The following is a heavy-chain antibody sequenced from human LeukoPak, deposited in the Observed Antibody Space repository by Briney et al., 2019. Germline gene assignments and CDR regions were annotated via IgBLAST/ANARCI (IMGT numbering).Heavy chain of an antibody. CDR1: GASISYSY. D-gene: IGHD4-23*01. CDR3: ANSHDGKIVPFDN. V-gene: IGHV4-4*09. CDR2: VYSSGST. Sequence: PSETLSLTCTVSGASISYSYWNWVRQPPGKGLEWIGYVYSSGSTNYNPSLKSRVTISVDTSKNQFSLKMTSVTAADTAVYYCANSHDGKIVPFDNWGQGALVTVFS. J-gene: IGHJ4*02.